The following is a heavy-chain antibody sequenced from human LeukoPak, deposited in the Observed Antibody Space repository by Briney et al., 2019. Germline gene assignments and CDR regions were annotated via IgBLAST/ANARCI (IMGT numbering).Heavy chain of an antibody. CDR3: ERRYSSSSHWYFDL. D-gene: IGHD6-13*01. Sequence: SETLSLTCTVSGGPISSYYWSWIRQPPGKGLEGIGYIYYSGSTNYNPPLKTRVTIAVDTSENQFSLKLSSVTAADTAVYYCERRYSSSSHWYFDLWGRGTLVTVSS. V-gene: IGHV4-59*08. CDR1: GGPISSYY. CDR2: IYYSGST. J-gene: IGHJ2*01.